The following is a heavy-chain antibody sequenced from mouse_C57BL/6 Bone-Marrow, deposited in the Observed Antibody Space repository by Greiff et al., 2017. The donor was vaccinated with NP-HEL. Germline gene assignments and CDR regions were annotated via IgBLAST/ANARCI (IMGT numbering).Heavy chain of an antibody. CDR2: IDPSDSYT. D-gene: IGHD1-1*01. CDR1: GYTFTSYW. CDR3: SLYKYYCSSPWFAS. Sequence: QVQLQQPGAELVRPGTSVKLSCKASGYTFTSYWMHWVKQRPGQGLEWIGVIDPSDSYTNYNQKFKGKATLTVDTSSSTAYMQLSSLTSEDSAVYYSSLYKYYCSSPWFASCCQGTLVTVSA. J-gene: IGHJ3*01. V-gene: IGHV1-59*01.